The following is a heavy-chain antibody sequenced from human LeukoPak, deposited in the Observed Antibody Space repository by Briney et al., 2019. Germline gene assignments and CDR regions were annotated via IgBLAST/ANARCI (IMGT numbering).Heavy chain of an antibody. CDR3: ARGRNYYDSSGYYYEGDAFNI. V-gene: IGHV1-46*01. CDR1: GYIFTSYY. J-gene: IGHJ3*02. CDR2: INPSGGSI. D-gene: IGHD3-22*01. Sequence: ASVKVSCKASGYIFTSYYMYWVRQAPGQGLEWMGTINPSGGSISYAQKFQGRVTMTRDTSTSTVYMELSSLRSEDTAVYYCARGRNYYDSSGYYYEGDAFNIWGQGTMVTVSS.